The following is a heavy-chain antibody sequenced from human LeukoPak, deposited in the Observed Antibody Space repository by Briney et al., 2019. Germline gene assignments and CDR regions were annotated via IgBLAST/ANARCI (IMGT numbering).Heavy chain of an antibody. J-gene: IGHJ6*02. V-gene: IGHV3-11*06. CDR1: GFTFSDYY. D-gene: IGHD4-11*01. Sequence: GGSLRLSCAASGFTFSDYYMSWIRQAPGKGLEWVSCIGSSSSYTDYADSVRGRFTISRDNAKNSLYLQMNSLRAEDTAVYYCARAPHYSNYGPYYYGMDVWGQGTTVTVSS. CDR2: IGSSSSYT. CDR3: ARAPHYSNYGPYYYGMDV.